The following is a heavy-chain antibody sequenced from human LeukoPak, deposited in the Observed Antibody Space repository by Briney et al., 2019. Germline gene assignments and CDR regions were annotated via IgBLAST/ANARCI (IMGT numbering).Heavy chain of an antibody. CDR2: IKQDGSEK. J-gene: IGHJ4*02. CDR3: VSTATFDH. V-gene: IGHV3-7*05. CDR1: GFTFSLYW. Sequence: GGSLRLSCTASGFTFSLYWMSWVRQAPGKGLEWVANIKQDGSEKYYVDSVKGRFTISRDNTKSSMYLQMNSLRAEDTAVYYCVSTATFDHWGQGSLVTVSS. D-gene: IGHD1-26*01.